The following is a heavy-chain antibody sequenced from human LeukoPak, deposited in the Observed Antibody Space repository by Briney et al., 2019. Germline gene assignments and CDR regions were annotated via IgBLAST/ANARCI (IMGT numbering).Heavy chain of an antibody. CDR2: INSDGSST. CDR1: GFTFSSYW. D-gene: IGHD3-3*01. CDR3: ARVGKGRITIFGVVGYYFDY. V-gene: IGHV3-74*01. Sequence: SGGSLRLSCAASGFTFSSYWMHWVRQAPGKGLVWVSRINSDGSSTSYADSVKGRFTISRDNAKNTLYLQMNSLRAEDTAVYYCARVGKGRITIFGVVGYYFDYWGQGTLVTVSS. J-gene: IGHJ4*02.